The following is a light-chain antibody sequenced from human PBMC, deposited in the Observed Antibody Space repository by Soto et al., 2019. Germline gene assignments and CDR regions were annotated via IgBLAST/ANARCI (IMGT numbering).Light chain of an antibody. CDR3: QLYNSPPWT. CDR2: KAS. J-gene: IGKJ1*01. CDR1: QRISSW. Sequence: DIKMTQSPSTLSASVGDRVTITCRASQRISSWLAWYQQRPGKVPRLLIYKASTLESGVPSRFSGSGSGTEFTLTISRLQPDDFATYYCQLYNSPPWTFGQGTKVEIK. V-gene: IGKV1-5*03.